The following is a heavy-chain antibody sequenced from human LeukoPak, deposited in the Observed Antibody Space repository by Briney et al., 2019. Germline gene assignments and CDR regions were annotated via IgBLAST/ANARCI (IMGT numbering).Heavy chain of an antibody. V-gene: IGHV3-48*03. D-gene: IGHD6-19*01. CDR3: ARGVWFKNGWPA. J-gene: IGHJ5*02. Sequence: GGSLRLSCVASGFSFKTYEMNWLPQAPGKGLEWISYISFGGSDEDYTDSVKGRFSISRDNAKNSVFLQMKSLRVEDTAVYYCARGVWFKNGWPAWGQGTVVTVSS. CDR1: GFSFKTYE. CDR2: ISFGGSDE.